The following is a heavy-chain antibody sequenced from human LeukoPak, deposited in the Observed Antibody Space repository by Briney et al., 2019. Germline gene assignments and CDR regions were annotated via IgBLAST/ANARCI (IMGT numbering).Heavy chain of an antibody. CDR1: GYTLTELS. CDR3: AKLTTGRGSYYFDY. V-gene: IGHV1-24*01. D-gene: IGHD1-1*01. Sequence: ASVKVSCKVSGYTLTELSMHWVRQAPGKGLEWMGGFDPEDGETIYAQKFQGRVTMTEDTSTDTAYMELSSLRSEDTAVYYCAKLTTGRGSYYFDYWGQGTLVTVSS. CDR2: FDPEDGET. J-gene: IGHJ4*02.